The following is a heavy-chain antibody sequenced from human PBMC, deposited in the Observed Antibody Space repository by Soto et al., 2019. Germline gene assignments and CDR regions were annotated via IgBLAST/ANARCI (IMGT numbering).Heavy chain of an antibody. CDR3: ARDWAGYSSRWYFDY. J-gene: IGHJ4*02. CDR1: GYTFTGYY. V-gene: IGHV1-2*02. Sequence: ASVKVSCKASGYTFTGYYMHWVRQAPGQGLEWMGWINPNSGGTNYAQKFQGRVTMTRDTSISTAYMELSRLRSDDTAVYYCARDWAGYSSRWYFDYWGQGTLVTVSS. CDR2: INPNSGGT. D-gene: IGHD6-13*01.